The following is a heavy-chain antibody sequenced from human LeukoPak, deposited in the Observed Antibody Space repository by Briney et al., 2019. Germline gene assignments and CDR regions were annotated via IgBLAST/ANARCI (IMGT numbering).Heavy chain of an antibody. CDR1: GYTFTDYF. CDR2: INPNTGVT. V-gene: IGHV1-2*02. J-gene: IGHJ4*02. D-gene: IGHD1-26*01. Sequence: VASVKVSCKASGYTFTDYFIHWVRQAPGRGLEWMGWINPNTGVTEYAHKFQGRVTMPRDTSIRTAYLELSSLQSDDTGVYFCARGRELRPNYLDNWGQGTLVTVSS. CDR3: ARGRELRPNYLDN.